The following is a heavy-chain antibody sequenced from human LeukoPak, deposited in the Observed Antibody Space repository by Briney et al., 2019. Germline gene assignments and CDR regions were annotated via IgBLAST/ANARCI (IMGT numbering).Heavy chain of an antibody. CDR2: IKQDGSEK. D-gene: IGHD2-21*02. J-gene: IGHJ4*02. V-gene: IGHV3-7*01. CDR1: GFTVSSYW. Sequence: PGRSLRLSCAASGFTVSSYWMSWVSQAPGKGLEWVANIKQDGSEKYYVDSVKGRFTISRDNAKNSLYLQMNSLRAEDTAVYYCARGRAYCGGDCYLNYFDYWGQGTLVTVSS. CDR3: ARGRAYCGGDCYLNYFDY.